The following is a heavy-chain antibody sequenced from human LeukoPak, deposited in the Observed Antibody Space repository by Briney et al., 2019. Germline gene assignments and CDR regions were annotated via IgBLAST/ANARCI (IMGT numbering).Heavy chain of an antibody. V-gene: IGHV3-53*01. D-gene: IGHD3-22*01. J-gene: IGHJ4*02. CDR1: GFSVSNNY. CDR2: IYSGGDK. CDR3: GGYSSLDH. Sequence: PGGSLRLSCAASGFSVSNNYMSWVRQAPGKGLEWVSLIYSGGDKRYAASVKGRFTISRDNSKNTLYLQMDSLRVEGTAVYYYGGYSSLDHWGQGTPVTVSS.